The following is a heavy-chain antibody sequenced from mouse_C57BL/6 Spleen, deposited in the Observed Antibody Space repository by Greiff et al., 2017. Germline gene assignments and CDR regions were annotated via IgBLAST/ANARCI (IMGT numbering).Heavy chain of an antibody. V-gene: IGHV1-22*01. Sequence: VQLQQSGPELVKPGASVKMSCKASGYTFTDYNMHWVKQSHGKSLEWIGYINPNNGGTSYNQKFKGKATLTVNKSSSTAYMELRSLTSEDSAVYYCARDPSPSYYGYDDGYFDVWGTGTTVTVSS. D-gene: IGHD2-2*01. CDR3: ARDPSPSYYGYDDGYFDV. J-gene: IGHJ1*03. CDR1: GYTFTDYN. CDR2: INPNNGGT.